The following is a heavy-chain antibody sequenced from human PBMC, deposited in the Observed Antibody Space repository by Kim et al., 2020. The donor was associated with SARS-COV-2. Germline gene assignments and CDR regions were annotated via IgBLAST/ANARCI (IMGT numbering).Heavy chain of an antibody. Sequence: SETLSLTCAVYGGSFSGYYWSWIRQPPGKGLXWIGEXNHSGXTNYNPSLKSRVTXXVDXXXNQXXXKLXXVTXXXTAXXXCAXXLPXXXFFXXXYG. D-gene: IGHD3-3*01. CDR3: AXXLPXXXFFXXXYG. CDR2: XNHSGXT. J-gene: IGHJ6*01. CDR1: GGSFSGYY. V-gene: IGHV4-34*01.